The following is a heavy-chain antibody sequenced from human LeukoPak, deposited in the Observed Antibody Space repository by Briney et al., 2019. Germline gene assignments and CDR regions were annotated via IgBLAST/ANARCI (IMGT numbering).Heavy chain of an antibody. J-gene: IGHJ4*02. CDR3: AKQEGWELGDYYFDY. CDR2: ISGSGDGT. D-gene: IGHD1-26*01. CDR1: AFMFGDFA. Sequence: QTGGSLRLSCVASAFMFGDFAMSWVRLAPGKGLERVSSISGSGDGTYYADSVKRRFTISRDNSRNTMYLQTNSLRAEDTALYYCAKQEGWELGDYYFDYWGQGTLVTVSS. V-gene: IGHV3-23*01.